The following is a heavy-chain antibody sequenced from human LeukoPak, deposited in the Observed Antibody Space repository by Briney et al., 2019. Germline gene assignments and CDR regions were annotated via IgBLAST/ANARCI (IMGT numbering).Heavy chain of an antibody. CDR1: GFSFSGHA. J-gene: IGHJ4*02. CDR3: ARLRNLVTTNLGIDY. Sequence: GGSLRLSCAASGFSFSGHATSWVRQAPGKGLEWVSAISGGGTETYDADFVKGRFTISRDNSKNTLYLQMNSLRAEDTALYYCARLRNLVTTNLGIDYWGQGTLLTVSS. D-gene: IGHD4-17*01. V-gene: IGHV3-23*01. CDR2: ISGGGTET.